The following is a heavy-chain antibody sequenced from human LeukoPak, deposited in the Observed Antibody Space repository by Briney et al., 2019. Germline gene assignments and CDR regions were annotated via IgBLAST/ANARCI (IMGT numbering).Heavy chain of an antibody. J-gene: IGHJ4*02. CDR1: GYGFSTFW. D-gene: IGHD4/OR15-4a*01. CDR2: IQPGDSKT. Sequence: GESLKISGKGSGYGFSTFWIAWVRQMPGKGLECMGIIQPGDSKTRYSPSFQGHVTISADKSISTAYLQWSSLKASDTAMYYCAEGATPYYFDHWGQGTLVTVSA. V-gene: IGHV5-51*01. CDR3: AEGATPYYFDH.